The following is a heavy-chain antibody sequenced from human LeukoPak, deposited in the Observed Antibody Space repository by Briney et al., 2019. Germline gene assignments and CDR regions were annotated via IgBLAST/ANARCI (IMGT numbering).Heavy chain of an antibody. CDR1: GFTFSSYE. D-gene: IGHD2-2*01. J-gene: IGHJ6*03. CDR2: ISSSGSTI. V-gene: IGHV3-48*03. CDR3: ARVRACCSRTSCYALYFYYYYMDV. Sequence: PGGSLRLSCAASGFTFSSYEMNWVRQAPGKGLEWVSYISSSGSTIYYADSVKGRFTISRDNAKNSLYLQMNSLRAEDTAVYYCARVRACCSRTSCYALYFYYYYMDVWGKGGTV.